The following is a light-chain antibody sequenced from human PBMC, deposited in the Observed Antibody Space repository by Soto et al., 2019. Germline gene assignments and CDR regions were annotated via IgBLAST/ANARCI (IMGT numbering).Light chain of an antibody. CDR2: DAS. CDR3: QQRSNRIT. CDR1: QSVSSY. V-gene: IGKV3-11*01. J-gene: IGKJ5*01. Sequence: EIVLTQSPATLSLSPGERATLSCRASQSVSSYLAWYQQKPGQAPRLLIYDASNRATGIPARFSGSGSGTDFTLTISSLEPEDLAVYYCQQRSNRITFGQGTRLEIK.